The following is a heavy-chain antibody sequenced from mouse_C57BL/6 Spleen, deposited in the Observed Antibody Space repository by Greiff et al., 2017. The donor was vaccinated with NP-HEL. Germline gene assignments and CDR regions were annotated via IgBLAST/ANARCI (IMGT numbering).Heavy chain of an antibody. Sequence: QVQLQQPGAELVKPGASVKLSCKASGYTFTSYWMHWVKQRPGQGLEWIGMIHPNSGSTNYNEKFKSKATLTVDKSSSTAYMQLSSLTSEDSAVYYCARNYGSGYGRVYYAMDYWGQGTSVTVSS. V-gene: IGHV1-64*01. CDR1: GYTFTSYW. D-gene: IGHD1-1*01. J-gene: IGHJ4*01. CDR2: IHPNSGST. CDR3: ARNYGSGYGRVYYAMDY.